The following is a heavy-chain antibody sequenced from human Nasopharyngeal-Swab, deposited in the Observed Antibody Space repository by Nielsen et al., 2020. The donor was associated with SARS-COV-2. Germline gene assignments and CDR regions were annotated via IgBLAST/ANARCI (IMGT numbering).Heavy chain of an antibody. V-gene: IGHV4-34*01. D-gene: IGHD3-16*02. CDR3: ARRGDYIWGSYRKPIDY. J-gene: IGHJ4*02. CDR2: INHSGST. Sequence: WIRQPPRKGLEWIGEINHSGSTNYNPSLKSRVTISVDTSKNQFSLKLSSVTAADTAVYYCARRGDYIWGSYRKPIDYWGQGTLVTVSS.